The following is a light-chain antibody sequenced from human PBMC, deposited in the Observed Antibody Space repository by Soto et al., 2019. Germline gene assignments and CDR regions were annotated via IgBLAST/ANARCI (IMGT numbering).Light chain of an antibody. CDR1: SSDVGGYNY. CDR3: SSYTSSSTPYV. Sequence: QSVLTQPASVSGSPGQSITISCTGTSSDVGGYNYVSWYQQHPGKAPKLMIYDVSNRPSGVSNRFSGSKSGNTASLTISGLQAEDEAGYYCSSYTSSSTPYVLGTDTKVTVL. J-gene: IGLJ1*01. V-gene: IGLV2-14*01. CDR2: DVS.